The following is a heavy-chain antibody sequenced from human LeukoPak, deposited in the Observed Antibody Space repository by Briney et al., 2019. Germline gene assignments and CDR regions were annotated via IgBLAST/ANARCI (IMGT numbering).Heavy chain of an antibody. CDR2: IHHSGST. CDR3: ASMGDGSGSYPRFAP. V-gene: IGHV4-39*07. J-gene: IGHJ5*02. D-gene: IGHD3-10*01. CDR1: GGSISSSNYY. Sequence: PSETLSLTCTVSGGSISSSNYYWGWIRQPPGKGLEWIGEIHHSGSTNYNPSLKSRVTISVDTSKEQFSLKLRSVTAADTAVYYCASMGDGSGSYPRFAPWGQGTLVIVSS.